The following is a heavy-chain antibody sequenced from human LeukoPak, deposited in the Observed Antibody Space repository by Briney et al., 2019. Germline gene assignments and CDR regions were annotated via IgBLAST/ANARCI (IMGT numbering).Heavy chain of an antibody. Sequence: PGGSLRLSCAASGFTFSTYSMNWVRQAPGKGLEWVSSIGSSGSYIYYADSVKGRFTISRDNAKNSLYLQMNSLRAEDTAVYYCARAYPESGDYFDYWGQGTLVTVSS. J-gene: IGHJ4*02. D-gene: IGHD1-26*01. V-gene: IGHV3-21*01. CDR2: IGSSGSYI. CDR1: GFTFSTYS. CDR3: ARAYPESGDYFDY.